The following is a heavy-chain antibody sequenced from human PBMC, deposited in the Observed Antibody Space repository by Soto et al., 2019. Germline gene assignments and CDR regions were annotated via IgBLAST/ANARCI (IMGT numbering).Heavy chain of an antibody. CDR2: ISYDGSNK. D-gene: IGHD3-10*01. CDR1: GFTFSPFSSYG. J-gene: IGHJ6*02. V-gene: IGHV3-30*18. Sequence: VGSLRLSCAASGFTFSPFSSYGMHWVLEAPGKGLEWVALISYDGSNKYYGDSVKGRFTISRDNSKNTLYLQMNSLRAEDTAVYYCAKDIALVRGVIIDLDVWGQGTTVTVSS. CDR3: AKDIALVRGVIIDLDV.